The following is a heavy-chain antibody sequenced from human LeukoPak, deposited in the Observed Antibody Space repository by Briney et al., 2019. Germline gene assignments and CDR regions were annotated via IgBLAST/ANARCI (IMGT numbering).Heavy chain of an antibody. J-gene: IGHJ4*02. V-gene: IGHV3-7*04. CDR1: GFTFSEYW. D-gene: IGHD4-17*01. CDR3: GRVPTGFYY. Sequence: PGGSLRLSCAASGFTFSEYWMTWVRQAPGKGLEWVASIKEDGSEKYYVDSVKGRRTISRDNAKNSLYLQMNSLRVEDTAMYYWGRVPTGFYYLGQGTLVTVSS. CDR2: IKEDGSEK.